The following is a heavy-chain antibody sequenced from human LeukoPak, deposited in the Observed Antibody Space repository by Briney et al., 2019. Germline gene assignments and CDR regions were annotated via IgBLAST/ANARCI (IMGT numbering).Heavy chain of an antibody. Sequence: SVKVSCKVSGGTFSSYAVSWVRQAPGQGLEWMGRIIPIFGIANYAQKFQGRVTITADKSTSTAYMELSSLRSEDTAVYYCARTLHYYDSSGFAYWGQGTLVTVSS. V-gene: IGHV1-69*04. CDR1: GGTFSSYA. CDR2: IIPIFGIA. J-gene: IGHJ4*02. CDR3: ARTLHYYDSSGFAY. D-gene: IGHD3-22*01.